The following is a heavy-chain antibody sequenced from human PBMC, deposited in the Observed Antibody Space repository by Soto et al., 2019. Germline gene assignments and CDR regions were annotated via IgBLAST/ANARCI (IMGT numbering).Heavy chain of an antibody. CDR2: SA. Sequence: QVQLVQSGAEVKKPGSSVKVSCKASGGTFSTYTISWVRQAPGHGLEWMGGSANSAQTFQGRLTVTADESTSTVYLELSSLTSEDTAVYYCAREGPPDIAWFDPWGQGTLVSVPS. CDR3: AREGPPDIAWFDP. J-gene: IGHJ5*02. CDR1: GGTFSTYT. D-gene: IGHD2-15*01. V-gene: IGHV1-69*01.